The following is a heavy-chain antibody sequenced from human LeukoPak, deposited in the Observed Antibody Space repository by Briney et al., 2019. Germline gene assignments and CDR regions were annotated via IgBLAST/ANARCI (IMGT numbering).Heavy chain of an antibody. CDR1: GFTFSSYS. J-gene: IGHJ3*02. Sequence: GGSLRLSCAASGFTFSSYSMNWVRQALGAGLEWGSSISNSSSYIYYADSVKGRFTISRDNAKNSLYLQMNSLRAEDTAVYYCARDYCSGGSCYRNDAFDIWGQGTMVTVSS. CDR2: ISNSSSYI. D-gene: IGHD2-15*01. V-gene: IGHV3-21*01. CDR3: ARDYCSGGSCYRNDAFDI.